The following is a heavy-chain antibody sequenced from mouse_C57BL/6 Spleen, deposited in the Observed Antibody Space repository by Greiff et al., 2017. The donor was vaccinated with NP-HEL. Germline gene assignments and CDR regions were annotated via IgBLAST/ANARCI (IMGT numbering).Heavy chain of an antibody. J-gene: IGHJ2*01. CDR3: AREPFYYYGSSYYFDY. CDR2: INPNNGGT. D-gene: IGHD1-1*01. CDR1: GYTFTDYY. V-gene: IGHV1-26*01. Sequence: VQLQQSGPELVKPGASVKISCKASGYTFTDYYMNWVKQSHGKSLEWIGDINPNNGGTSYNQKFKGKATLTVDKSSSTAYRELRSLTSEDSAVYYCAREPFYYYGSSYYFDYWGQGTTLTVSS.